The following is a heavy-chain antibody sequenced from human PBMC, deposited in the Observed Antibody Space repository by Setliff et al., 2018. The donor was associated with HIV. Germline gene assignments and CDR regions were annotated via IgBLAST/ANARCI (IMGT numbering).Heavy chain of an antibody. D-gene: IGHD1-26*01. CDR1: GYTLTKLS. V-gene: IGHV1-24*01. CDR2: FDPEPGET. Sequence: AASVKVSCKVSGYTLTKLSMHWVRQAPEKGLGWMGGFDPEPGETFFAQNFRGRLTMTQDTSTDTAYMELTSLRSDETAMYYCATDNREGVGTPYYFDYWGQGTQVTAPQ. J-gene: IGHJ4*02. CDR3: ATDNREGVGTPYYFDY.